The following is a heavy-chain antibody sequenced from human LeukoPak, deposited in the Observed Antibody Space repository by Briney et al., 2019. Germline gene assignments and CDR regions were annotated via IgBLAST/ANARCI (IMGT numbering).Heavy chain of an antibody. V-gene: IGHV1-69*01. D-gene: IGHD3-22*01. CDR2: IIPIFGTA. CDR3: ARQIYYYDSSGYWFDY. CDR1: GGTFSSYA. J-gene: IGHJ4*02. Sequence: SMKVSCKASGGTFSSYAISWVRQAPGQGLEWMGGIIPIFGTANYAQKFQGRVTITADESTSTAYMELSSLRSEDTAVYYCARQIYYYDSSGYWFDYWGQGTLVTVSS.